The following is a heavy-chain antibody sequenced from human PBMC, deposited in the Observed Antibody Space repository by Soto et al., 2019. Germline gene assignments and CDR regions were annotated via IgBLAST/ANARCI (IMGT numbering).Heavy chain of an antibody. V-gene: IGHV4-39*01. CDR2: IYYSGST. J-gene: IGHJ4*02. CDR1: GGSISSSSYY. Sequence: PSETLSLTCTVSGGSISSSSYYWGWIRQPPGKGLEWIGSIYYSGSTYYNPSLKSRVTISIDTSKNQFSLNLNSVTAADTAIYFCARRPYYFDAWGQGTLVTVSS. CDR3: ARRPYYFDA.